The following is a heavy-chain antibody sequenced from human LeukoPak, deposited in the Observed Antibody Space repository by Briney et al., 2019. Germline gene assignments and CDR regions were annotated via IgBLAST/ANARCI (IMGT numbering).Heavy chain of an antibody. J-gene: IGHJ6*03. D-gene: IGHD4-17*01. CDR3: ARTTVTTYYYCMDV. CDR1: GGSISSYY. Sequence: SETLSLTXTVSGGSISSYYWSWIRQTPGKGLEWLGYIYYSGSTNYNPSLKSRVTISVDTSKDQFSLKLSSVTAADTAVYYCARTTVTTYYYCMDVWGKGTTVTVSS. V-gene: IGHV4-59*01. CDR2: IYYSGST.